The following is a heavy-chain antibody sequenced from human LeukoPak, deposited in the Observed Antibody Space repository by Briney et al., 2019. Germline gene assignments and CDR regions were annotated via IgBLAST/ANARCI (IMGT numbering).Heavy chain of an antibody. CDR2: INPNSGGT. CDR3: ARDMDVEGWFDP. CDR1: GCTFTGYY. J-gene: IGHJ5*02. V-gene: IGHV1-2*02. Sequence: ASVKVSCKASGCTFTGYYIHWVRQAPGQGLEWMGWINPNSGGTNYAQKFQGRVTMTRDTSISTAYMELSRLRYDDTALYYCARDMDVEGWFDPWGQGTLVTVSS. D-gene: IGHD2-2*03.